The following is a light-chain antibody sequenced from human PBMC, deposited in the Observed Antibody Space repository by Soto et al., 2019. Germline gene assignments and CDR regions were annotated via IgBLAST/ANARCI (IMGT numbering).Light chain of an antibody. CDR2: EGN. J-gene: IGLJ2*01. CDR1: SSDVGSYSL. CDR3: CSYAGSTLLL. V-gene: IGLV2-23*01. Sequence: QSVLTQPASVSGSPGQSITISCTGASSDVGSYSLVSWYQQYPGKAPKLLIYEGNKRPSGVSNRFSGSKSGNTASLTISGLQAEDEADYYCCSYAGSTLLLFGGGTKLTVL.